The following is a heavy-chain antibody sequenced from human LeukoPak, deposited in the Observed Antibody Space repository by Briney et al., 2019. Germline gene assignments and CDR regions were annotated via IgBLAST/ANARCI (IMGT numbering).Heavy chain of an antibody. CDR2: IYYSGST. CDR1: GGSISSYY. V-gene: IGHV4-59*01. D-gene: IGHD2-2*01. CDR3: AKDVRTEAAAMSY. Sequence: SETLSLTCTVSGGSISSYYWSWIRQPPGKGLEWIGYIYYSGSTNYNPSLKSRVTISVDTSKNQFSLKLSSVTAADTAVYYCAKDVRTEAAAMSYWGQGSLVIVS. J-gene: IGHJ4*02.